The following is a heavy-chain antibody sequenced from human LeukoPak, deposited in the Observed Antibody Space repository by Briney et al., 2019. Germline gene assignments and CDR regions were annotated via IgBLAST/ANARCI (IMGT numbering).Heavy chain of an antibody. J-gene: IGHJ4*02. CDR2: IIPILGIA. V-gene: IGHV1-69*04. CDR3: ARGLKYYYDSSGSISGYGY. CDR1: GGTFSSYA. Sequence: SVKVSCKASGGTFSSYAISWVRQAPGQGLEWMGRIIPILGIANYAQKFQGRVTITADKSTSTAYMELSSLRSEDTAVYYCARGLKYYYDSSGSISGYGYWGQGTLVTVSS. D-gene: IGHD3-22*01.